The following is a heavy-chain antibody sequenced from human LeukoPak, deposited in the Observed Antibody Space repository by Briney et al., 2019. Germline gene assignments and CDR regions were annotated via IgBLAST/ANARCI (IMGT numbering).Heavy chain of an antibody. Sequence: GVSLRLSCAASGFTFSSYGMHWVRQAPAKAREWVAVIWYDGSNKYYADSVKGRFTISRDNSKNTLYLQMNSLRAEDTAVYYCARDRPAYGDYVVGYWGQGTLVTVSS. V-gene: IGHV3-33*01. D-gene: IGHD4-17*01. J-gene: IGHJ4*02. CDR2: IWYDGSNK. CDR1: GFTFSSYG. CDR3: ARDRPAYGDYVVGY.